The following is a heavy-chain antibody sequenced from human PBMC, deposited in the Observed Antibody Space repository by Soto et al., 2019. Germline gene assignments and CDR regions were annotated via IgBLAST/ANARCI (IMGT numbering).Heavy chain of an antibody. CDR3: ARELDGDSSGTHGGMDV. CDR1: GYTFTGYY. J-gene: IGHJ6*02. D-gene: IGHD3-22*01. V-gene: IGHV1-2*04. Sequence: QVQLVQSGAEVKKPGASVKVSCKASGYTFTGYYMHWVRQAPGQGLEWMGWINPNSGGTNYAQKFQGWVTMTRDTSISTAYMELSRLRSDDTAVYYCARELDGDSSGTHGGMDVWGQGTTVTVSS. CDR2: INPNSGGT.